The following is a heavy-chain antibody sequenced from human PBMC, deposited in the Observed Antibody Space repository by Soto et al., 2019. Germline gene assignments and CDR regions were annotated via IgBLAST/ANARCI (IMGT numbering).Heavy chain of an antibody. J-gene: IGHJ5*02. CDR1: GFTFSNAW. CDR3: TTDRWAYSSGWNGNWFDP. V-gene: IGHV3-15*01. Sequence: EVQLVESGGGLVKPGGSLRLSCAASGFTFSNAWMSWVRQAPGKGLEWVGRITSKTDGGTTDYAAPVKGRFTISRDDSKNTLYLQMNSLKTEDTAVYYGTTDRWAYSSGWNGNWFDPWGQGTLVTVSS. CDR2: ITSKTDGGTT. D-gene: IGHD6-19*01.